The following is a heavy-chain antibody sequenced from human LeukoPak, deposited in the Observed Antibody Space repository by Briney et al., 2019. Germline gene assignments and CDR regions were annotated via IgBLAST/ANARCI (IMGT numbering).Heavy chain of an antibody. V-gene: IGHV1-2*04. CDR3: ARATNSYYFDY. CDR1: GYTFTGYY. CDR2: INPNSGGT. Sequence: ASVNVSCKASGYTFTGYYMHWVRQAPGQGLEWMGWINPNSGGTNYAQKFQGWVTMTRDTSISTAYMELSRLRSDDTAVYYCARATNSYYFDYWGQGTLVTVSS. J-gene: IGHJ4*02. D-gene: IGHD5-24*01.